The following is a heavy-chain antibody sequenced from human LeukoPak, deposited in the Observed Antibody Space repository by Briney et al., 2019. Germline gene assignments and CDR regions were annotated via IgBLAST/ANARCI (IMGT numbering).Heavy chain of an antibody. CDR1: GFTFSSYA. CDR2: ISYDGSNK. Sequence: GRSLRLSCAASGFTFSSYAMHWVRQAPGKGLEWAAVISYDGSNKYYADPVKGRFTISRDDSKNTLYLQMNSLRAEETAVYYCGRWGIEAAIDYWGQGTLVTVSS. J-gene: IGHJ4*02. V-gene: IGHV3-30*04. D-gene: IGHD2-2*01. CDR3: GRWGIEAAIDY.